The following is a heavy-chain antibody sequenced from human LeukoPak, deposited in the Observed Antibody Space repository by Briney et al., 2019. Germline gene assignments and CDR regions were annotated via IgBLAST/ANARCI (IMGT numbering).Heavy chain of an antibody. V-gene: IGHV1-2*02. CDR1: GYTFTNYY. CDR2: INPASAGA. Sequence: ASVKVSCKPSGYTFTNYYIHWVRQAPGQGPEWVGWINPASAGAAFAPKFQGRVSMTWDSSITTAFMDLTSLRSNDTAIYYCARQLGDYYRAFDFWGQGTLVTVSS. CDR3: ARQLGDYYRAFDF. J-gene: IGHJ4*02. D-gene: IGHD4-17*01.